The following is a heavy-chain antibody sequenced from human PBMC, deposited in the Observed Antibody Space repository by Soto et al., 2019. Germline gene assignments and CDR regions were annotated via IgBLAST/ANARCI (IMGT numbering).Heavy chain of an antibody. D-gene: IGHD3-22*01. CDR1: GYTFTGYY. CDR2: INPNSGGT. V-gene: IGHV1-2*02. J-gene: IGHJ4*02. Sequence: ASVKVSCKASGYTFTGYYMHWVRQAPGQGLEWMGWINPNSGGTNYAQKFQGRVTMTRDTSISTAYMELSRLRSDDTAVYYCARNQWGMANYYDSSGYLNYFDYWGQGTLVTVSS. CDR3: ARNQWGMANYYDSSGYLNYFDY.